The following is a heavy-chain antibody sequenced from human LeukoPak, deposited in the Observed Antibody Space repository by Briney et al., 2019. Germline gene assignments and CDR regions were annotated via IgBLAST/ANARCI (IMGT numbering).Heavy chain of an antibody. D-gene: IGHD3-10*01. V-gene: IGHV4-39*07. CDR2: IYYSGST. Sequence: SETLSLTCTVSGGSISSSSYYWGWIRQPPGKGLEWIGSIYYSGSTYYNPSLKSRLTMSVDTSKRQFSLKVSSVTAADTAVYFCARATNDGSGRTYYFDYWGQGILVTVSS. CDR1: GGSISSSSYY. J-gene: IGHJ4*02. CDR3: ARATNDGSGRTYYFDY.